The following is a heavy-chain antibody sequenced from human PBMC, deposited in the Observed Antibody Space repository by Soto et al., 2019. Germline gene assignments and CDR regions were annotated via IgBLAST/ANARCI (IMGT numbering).Heavy chain of an antibody. J-gene: IGHJ6*02. CDR3: ARAPTYSSSSYYYYYGMDV. D-gene: IGHD6-6*01. Sequence: PSDTRSLTCTVSGGSISSYYWSWMRQPPGKGLEWIGYIYYSGSTNYNPSLKSRVTISVDTSKNQFSLKLSSVTAADTAVYYCARAPTYSSSSYYYYYGMDVWGQGTTVTVSS. V-gene: IGHV4-59*07. CDR2: IYYSGST. CDR1: GGSISSYY.